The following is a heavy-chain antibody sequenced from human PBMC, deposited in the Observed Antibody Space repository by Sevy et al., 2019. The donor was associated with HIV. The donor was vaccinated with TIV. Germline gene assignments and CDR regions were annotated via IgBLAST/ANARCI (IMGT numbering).Heavy chain of an antibody. CDR2: LSFGCGEI. J-gene: IGHJ4*02. Sequence: GGSLRLSCAASGFTFSANWMNWVRQAPGKGLEWVSTLSFGCGEINYADSVKGGFTISRDNSKSSVYLQMNNLRPEDTAVYYCAREGCTKPHDYWGQGTLVTVSS. CDR1: GFTFSANW. CDR3: AREGCTKPHDY. V-gene: IGHV3-21*04. D-gene: IGHD2-8*01.